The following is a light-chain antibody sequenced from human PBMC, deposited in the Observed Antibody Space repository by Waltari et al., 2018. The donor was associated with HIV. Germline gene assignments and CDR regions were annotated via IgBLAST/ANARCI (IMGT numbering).Light chain of an antibody. CDR3: SSNTSSSNVV. CDR1: SSDVGGYNY. J-gene: IGLJ2*01. V-gene: IGLV2-14*01. CDR2: EVS. Sequence: QSALTQPASVSGSPGQSITISCTGTSSDVGGYNYVSWYQQHPGKAPKLMIYEVSNRPSGVSNRFSGSKSGNTASLTISGLQAEDEADYYCSSNTSSSNVVFGGGTKLTVL.